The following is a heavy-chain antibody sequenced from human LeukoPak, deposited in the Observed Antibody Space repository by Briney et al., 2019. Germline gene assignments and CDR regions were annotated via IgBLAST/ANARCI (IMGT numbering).Heavy chain of an antibody. CDR3: ARDRYSSGSSFDS. J-gene: IGHJ4*02. V-gene: IGHV3-74*01. CDR1: GFTFSSYW. Sequence: GGSLRLSCAASGFTFSSYWMHWVRQVPGKGLVWVSRINSDGSSTNYADSVKGRFTTSRDNSKNTLYLQMNSLRAEDTAVYYCARDRYSSGSSFDSWGQGTLVTVSS. CDR2: INSDGSST. D-gene: IGHD6-25*01.